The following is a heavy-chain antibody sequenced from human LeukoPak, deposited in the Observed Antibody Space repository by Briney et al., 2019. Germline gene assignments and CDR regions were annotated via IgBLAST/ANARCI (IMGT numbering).Heavy chain of an antibody. D-gene: IGHD3-9*01. J-gene: IGHJ3*02. CDR3: ARDGDDILTGFFTGVFDI. Sequence: GGSLRLSCAASGFTFSNAWMSWVRQAPGKGLEWVGRIKSKTDGGTTDYAAPVKGRFSISRDDSKNTLYLQMNSLRAEDTAVYYCARDGDDILTGFFTGVFDIWGQGTMVTVSS. CDR2: IKSKTDGGTT. CDR1: GFTFSNAW. V-gene: IGHV3-15*01.